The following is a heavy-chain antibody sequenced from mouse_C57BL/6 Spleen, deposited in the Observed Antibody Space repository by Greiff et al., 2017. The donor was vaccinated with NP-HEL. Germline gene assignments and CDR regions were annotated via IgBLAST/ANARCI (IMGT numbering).Heavy chain of an antibody. CDR1: GYTFTSYG. CDR3: ARRRILITTEYYYGC. D-gene: IGHD1-1*01. V-gene: IGHV1-81*01. CDR2: IYPRSGNT. J-gene: IGHJ2*01. Sequence: QVQLQQSGAELARPGASVKLSCKASGYTFTSYGISWVKQRTGQGLEWIGEIYPRSGNTYYNEKFKGKATLTADKSSSTAYMELRSLTSEDSAVYFCARRRILITTEYYYGCWGQGTTLTVSS.